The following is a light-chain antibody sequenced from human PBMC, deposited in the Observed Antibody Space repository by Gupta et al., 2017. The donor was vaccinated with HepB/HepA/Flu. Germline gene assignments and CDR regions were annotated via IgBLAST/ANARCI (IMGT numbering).Light chain of an antibody. CDR3: SSFTYTPTRVV. J-gene: IGLJ2*01. CDR2: DVT. Sequence: SALTQPASVSGSPGQSLTISCTGTGSDFGDFDHVAWYRQHPGRAPKLLISDVTNRPSGVSGRFSGSKSGNTASLTISGLQAEDEGDYYCSSFTYTPTRVVFGGGTKVTVL. V-gene: IGLV2-14*03. CDR1: GSDFGDFDH.